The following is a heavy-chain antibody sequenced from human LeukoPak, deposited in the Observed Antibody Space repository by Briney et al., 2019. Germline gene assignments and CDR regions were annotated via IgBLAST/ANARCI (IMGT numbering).Heavy chain of an antibody. V-gene: IGHV3-7*05. D-gene: IGHD6-6*01. Sequence: GGSLRLSCAASGFTFSSYWMSWVRQAPGKGLEWVANIKQDGSEEVYVDSAKGRFTISRDNAKNSLFLQMNTLRAEDTAVYYCARDPYSSTWSYGMDVWGQGTTVTVSS. CDR2: IKQDGSEE. J-gene: IGHJ6*02. CDR3: ARDPYSSTWSYGMDV. CDR1: GFTFSSYW.